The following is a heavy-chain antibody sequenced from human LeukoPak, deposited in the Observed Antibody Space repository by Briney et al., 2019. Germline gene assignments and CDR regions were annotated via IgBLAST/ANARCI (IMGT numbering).Heavy chain of an antibody. Sequence: GASVKVSCMSSGYTFTAYYLHWVRQAPGQGLEWMGWINPNSGGTTYAPNFQGRVTMTRDTSISTAYMELSRLRSDDTAVYYCARDPDYGTKRFDFWGQRAMVTVSS. V-gene: IGHV1-2*02. J-gene: IGHJ4*02. CDR3: ARDPDYGTKRFDF. CDR2: INPNSGGT. CDR1: GYTFTAYY. D-gene: IGHD4-17*01.